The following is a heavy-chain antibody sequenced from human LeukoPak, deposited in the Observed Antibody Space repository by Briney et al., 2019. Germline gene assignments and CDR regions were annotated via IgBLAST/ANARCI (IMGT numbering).Heavy chain of an antibody. V-gene: IGHV1-69*05. CDR1: GGTFSSYA. CDR2: IIPIFGTA. D-gene: IGHD6-13*01. CDR3: AREGSLDAFDI. J-gene: IGHJ3*02. Sequence: SVKVSCKASGGTFSSYAISWVRQAPGQGLEWMGRIIPIFGTANYAQKFQGRVAITTDESTSTAYMELSSLRSEDTAVYYCAREGSLDAFDIWGQGTMVTVSS.